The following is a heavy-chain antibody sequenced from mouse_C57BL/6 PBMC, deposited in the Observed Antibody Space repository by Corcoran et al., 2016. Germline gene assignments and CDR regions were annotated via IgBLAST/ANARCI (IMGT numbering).Heavy chain of an antibody. CDR3: ARGPNWYYFDY. CDR1: GYTFTDYY. D-gene: IGHD4-1*01. J-gene: IGHJ2*01. V-gene: IGHV1-19*01. Sequence: EVQLQQSGPVLVKPGTSVKMSCKASGYTFTDYYMNWVKQSHGKSLEWIGVINPYNGGTSYNQKFKGKATLTVDKSSSTAYMELNSLTSEDSAVYYCARGPNWYYFDYWGQGTTLTVSS. CDR2: INPYNGGT.